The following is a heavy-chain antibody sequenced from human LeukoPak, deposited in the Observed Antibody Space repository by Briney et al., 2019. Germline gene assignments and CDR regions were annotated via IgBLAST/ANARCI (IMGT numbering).Heavy chain of an antibody. J-gene: IGHJ4*02. CDR2: IYSGGST. CDR1: GFTVSSNY. Sequence: GGSLRLSCAASGFTVSSNYMSWVRQAPGKGLEWVSVIYSGGSTYYADSVKGRFTISRDNSKNTLYLQMNSLRAEDTAVYYRASPDRSSSYGWFDYWGQGTLVTVSS. CDR3: ASPDRSSSYGWFDY. D-gene: IGHD6-6*01. V-gene: IGHV3-66*02.